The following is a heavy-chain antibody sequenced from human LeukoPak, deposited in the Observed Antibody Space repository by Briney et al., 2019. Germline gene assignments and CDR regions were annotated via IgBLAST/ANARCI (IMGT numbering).Heavy chain of an antibody. Sequence: AGGSLRLSCAASGFTFRSYGMSWVRQAPGKGLEWVSAISGSGAFTYYADSVKGRFTISRDNSKNTLDLQTNSLRAEDTAVYYCVKDIAGNTATVKGFDYWGQGTLVTVSS. CDR1: GFTFRSYG. CDR3: VKDIAGNTATVKGFDY. J-gene: IGHJ4*02. V-gene: IGHV3-23*01. CDR2: ISGSGAFT. D-gene: IGHD5-18*01.